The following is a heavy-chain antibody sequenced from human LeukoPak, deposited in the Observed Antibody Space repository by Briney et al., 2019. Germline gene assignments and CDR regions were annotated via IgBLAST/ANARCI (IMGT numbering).Heavy chain of an antibody. J-gene: IGHJ5*02. V-gene: IGHV4-59*01. CDR3: ARGGNYWPQWWFDP. Sequence: PSVTLSLTCTVSGGSISSYYWNWIRQPPGKGLEWIGYIYHSGSTNFNPSLKSRVTMSLDASKNQFSLELNSVTPADTAVYYCARGGNYWPQWWFDPWGRGTLVSVSS. CDR2: IYHSGST. D-gene: IGHD1-26*01. CDR1: GGSISSYY.